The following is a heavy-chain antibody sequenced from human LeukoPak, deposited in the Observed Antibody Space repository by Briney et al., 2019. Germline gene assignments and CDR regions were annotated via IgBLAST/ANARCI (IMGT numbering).Heavy chain of an antibody. J-gene: IGHJ4*02. V-gene: IGHV3-11*05. Sequence: GRSLRLSCAASGFTFSDYYMSWIRQAPGKGLGWVSYISTSSSSTNYADPVKGRFTISRDNAKNSLFLQMNSLRAEDTAVYYCARDRGGAAAYWGQGTLVTVSS. CDR2: ISTSSSST. CDR1: GFTFSDYY. CDR3: ARDRGGAAAY. D-gene: IGHD3-16*01.